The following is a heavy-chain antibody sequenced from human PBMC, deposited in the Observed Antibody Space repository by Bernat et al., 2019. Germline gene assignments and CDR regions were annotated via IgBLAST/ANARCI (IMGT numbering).Heavy chain of an antibody. V-gene: IGHV4-59*01. CDR1: GGSISSYY. J-gene: IGHJ3*02. CDR3: AGVAGGLRFSRGAFDI. CDR2: IYYSGST. Sequence: QVQLQESGPGLVKPSETLSLTCTVSGGSISSYYWSWIRQPPGKGLEWIGYIYYSGSTNYNPSLKSRVTISVDTSKNQFSLKLSSVTAADTAVYYCAGVAGGLRFSRGAFDIWGQGTMVTVSS. D-gene: IGHD4-17*01.